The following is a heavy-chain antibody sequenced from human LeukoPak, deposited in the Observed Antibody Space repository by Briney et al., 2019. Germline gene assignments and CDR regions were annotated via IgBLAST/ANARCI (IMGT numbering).Heavy chain of an antibody. CDR3: ASSRGYSYGENWFDP. J-gene: IGHJ5*02. V-gene: IGHV1-8*01. CDR2: MNPNSGNT. CDR1: GYTFTSYD. D-gene: IGHD5-18*01. Sequence: ASVKVSCKASGYTFTSYDINWVRQATGQGLEWMGWMNPNSGNTGYAQKFQGRVTMTRNTSISTAYMELSSLRSEDTAVYCCASSRGYSYGENWFDPWGQGTLVTVSS.